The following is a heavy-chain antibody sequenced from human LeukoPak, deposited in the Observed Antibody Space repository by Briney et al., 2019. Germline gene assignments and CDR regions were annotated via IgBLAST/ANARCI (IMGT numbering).Heavy chain of an antibody. V-gene: IGHV3-74*01. CDR1: GFTFGNAW. D-gene: IGHD2-2*02. CDR2: INSDGTIT. J-gene: IGHJ4*02. CDR3: ARGTALQDY. Sequence: GGSLRLSCAASGFTFGNAWMSWVRQVPGKGLVWVSDINSDGTITHYADSVKGRFTVSRDNAQDTLYLQMNSLRAEDTAVYYCARGTALQDYWGQGTLVTVSS.